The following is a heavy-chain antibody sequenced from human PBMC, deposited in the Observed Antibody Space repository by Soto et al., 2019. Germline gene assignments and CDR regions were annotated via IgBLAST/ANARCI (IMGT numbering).Heavy chain of an antibody. Sequence: VQLVQSGAEVKKPGASVKVSCKASGYSFTGYYMHWVRQAPGQGLEWMGWINPNNGDTNYAQKFQGRVTMTRDTSISAAYMELTGLRSDDTAVYYCTKADDYNNYRPKNYWGQGTRVTVSS. V-gene: IGHV1-2*02. CDR1: GYSFTGYY. CDR3: TKADDYNNYRPKNY. D-gene: IGHD4-4*01. J-gene: IGHJ4*02. CDR2: INPNNGDT.